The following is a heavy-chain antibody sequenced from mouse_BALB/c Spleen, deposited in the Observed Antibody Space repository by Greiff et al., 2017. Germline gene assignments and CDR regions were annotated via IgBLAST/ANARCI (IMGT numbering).Heavy chain of an antibody. CDR3: ARNGDGYSAWFAY. D-gene: IGHD2-3*01. J-gene: IGHJ3*01. CDR1: GFTFSSFG. V-gene: IGHV5-17*02. CDR2: ISSGSSTI. Sequence: EVMLVESGGGLVQPGGSRKLSCAASGFTFSSFGMHWVRQAPEKGLEWVAYISSGSSTIYYADTVKGRFTISRDNPKNTLFLQMTSLRSEDTAMYYCARNGDGYSAWFAYWGQGTLVTVSA.